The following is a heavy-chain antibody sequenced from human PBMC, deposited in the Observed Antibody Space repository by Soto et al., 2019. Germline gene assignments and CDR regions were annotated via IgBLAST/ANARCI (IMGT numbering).Heavy chain of an antibody. V-gene: IGHV4-31*03. J-gene: IGHJ6*02. Sequence: PSETLSLTCTVSGGSISSGGYYWSWIRQHPGKGLEWIGYIYYSGSTYYNPSLKSRVTISVDTSKNQFSLKLSSVTAADTAVYYCAREFRVNYYGMDVWGQGTTVTVSS. CDR1: GGSISSGGYY. D-gene: IGHD3-10*01. CDR3: AREFRVNYYGMDV. CDR2: IYYSGST.